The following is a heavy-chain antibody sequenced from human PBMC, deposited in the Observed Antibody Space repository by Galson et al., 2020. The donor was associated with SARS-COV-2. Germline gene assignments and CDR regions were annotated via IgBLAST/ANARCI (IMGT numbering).Heavy chain of an antibody. J-gene: IGHJ6*02. CDR3: ARLGQWLGEDGMDV. CDR2: IYYSGST. CDR1: GGSMRSSSYY. D-gene: IGHD6-19*01. V-gene: IGHV4-39*01. Sequence: SQTLSLTCTVSGGSMRSSSYYWGWIRQPPGKGLEWIGTIYYSGSTYYNPSLKSRVTISVDTSKNQFSLKLTSVTAADTAVYYCARLGQWLGEDGMDVWGQGTTVTVSS.